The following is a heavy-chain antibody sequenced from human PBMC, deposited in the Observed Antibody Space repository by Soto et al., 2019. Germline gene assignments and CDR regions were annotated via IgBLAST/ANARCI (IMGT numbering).Heavy chain of an antibody. CDR2: FYYSGST. J-gene: IGHJ4*02. D-gene: IGHD3-22*01. CDR1: GGSISSYY. CDR3: AREDYYYDSSGYYPQVGYFDY. Sequence: SETLSLTCTVSGGSISSYYWSWIRQPPGKGLEWIGYFYYSGSTNYNPSLKSRVTISVDTSKNQFSLKLSSVTAADTAVYYCAREDYYYDSSGYYPQVGYFDYWGQGTLVTVSS. V-gene: IGHV4-59*01.